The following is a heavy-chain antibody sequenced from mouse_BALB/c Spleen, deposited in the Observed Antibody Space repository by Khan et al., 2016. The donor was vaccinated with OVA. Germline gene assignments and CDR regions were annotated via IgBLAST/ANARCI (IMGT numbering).Heavy chain of an antibody. V-gene: IGHV3-2*02. D-gene: IGHD1-1*01. CDR3: DYGSSYWYFDV. CDR1: GYSITSYYA. CDR2: INYSGST. J-gene: IGHJ1*01. Sequence: EVQLVESGPGLVKPSQTLSLTCTVTGYSITSYYARNWIRHLPGNKLEWMGYINYSGSTRYIPSLKSRISITRDTSKNKFFLQLNSVTTEDTATXSCDYGSSYWYFDVWGAGTTVTVSS.